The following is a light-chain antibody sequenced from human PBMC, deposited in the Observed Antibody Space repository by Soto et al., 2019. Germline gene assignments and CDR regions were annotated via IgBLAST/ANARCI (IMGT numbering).Light chain of an antibody. CDR3: QQFDGSLWT. V-gene: IGKV3D-11*03. CDR2: LAS. CDR1: QAVNTR. Sequence: EIVLTQSPATLSSFPGDRVTLSCRASQAVNTRLAWYQHKPGQAPRLLIYLASNRAAGVPARFSGSGSGTDFTLTISRLEPEDFAVYCCQQFDGSLWTFGPGTKVDIK. J-gene: IGKJ1*01.